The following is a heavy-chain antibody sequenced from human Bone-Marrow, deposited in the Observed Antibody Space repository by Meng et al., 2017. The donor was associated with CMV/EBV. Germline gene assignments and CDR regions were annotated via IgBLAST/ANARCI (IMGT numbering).Heavy chain of an antibody. CDR3: ARDFSGYDSC. J-gene: IGHJ4*02. D-gene: IGHD5-12*01. Sequence: SETLSLTCTVSGGSVSSGYYHWNWIRQPPGKGLEWIGSIYHSGSTYYNPSLKSRVTISVDTSKNQFSLKLSSVTAADTAVYYCARDFSGYDSCWGQGTLVTVSS. CDR2: IYHSGST. CDR1: GGSVSSGYYH. V-gene: IGHV4-38-2*02.